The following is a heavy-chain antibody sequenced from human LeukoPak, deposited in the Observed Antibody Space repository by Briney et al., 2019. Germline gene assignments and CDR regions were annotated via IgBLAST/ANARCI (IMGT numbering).Heavy chain of an antibody. D-gene: IGHD5-18*01. J-gene: IGHJ5*02. Sequence: PSQTLSLTCTVSGGSIRSGDYYWTCIRQPPVQGLEWIGYIHYSGTTYYNPSLQSRLTISVDTSKSQFSLKLSSVTAADTAVYYCVRYSASARWFDPWGQGTLVTVSS. CDR2: IHYSGTT. CDR1: GGSIRSGDYY. V-gene: IGHV4-30-4*01. CDR3: VRYSASARWFDP.